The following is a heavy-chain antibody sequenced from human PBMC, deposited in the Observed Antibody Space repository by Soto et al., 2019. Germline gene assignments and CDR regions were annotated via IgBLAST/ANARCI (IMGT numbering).Heavy chain of an antibody. CDR1: GYSFTSLD. J-gene: IGHJ4*02. Sequence: SVKVSCKASGYSFTSLDIKWVRQTAGQGLEWMGWMQPSNGRTGYEKKFQGRVNMKRDTSINTAYIELTTLTSDDTAFYYCARGVSAGVDYWGQGTMVAVSS. V-gene: IGHV1-8*01. D-gene: IGHD1-26*01. CDR3: ARGVSAGVDY. CDR2: MQPSNGRT.